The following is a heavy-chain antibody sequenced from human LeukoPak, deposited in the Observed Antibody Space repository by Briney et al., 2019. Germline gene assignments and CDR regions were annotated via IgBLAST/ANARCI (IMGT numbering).Heavy chain of an antibody. V-gene: IGHV3-74*01. CDR2: IKSVGSST. CDR3: ARDAFGVDKSPF. J-gene: IGHJ4*02. Sequence: GSLRLSCVASGFTFSNYWMHWVRQAPGKGLVWVSRIKSVGSSTTYADSVKGRFTISRDNAKNTLYLQMNSLRAEDSAVYYCARDAFGVDKSPFWGQGTLVTVSS. D-gene: IGHD3-3*01. CDR1: GFTFSNYW.